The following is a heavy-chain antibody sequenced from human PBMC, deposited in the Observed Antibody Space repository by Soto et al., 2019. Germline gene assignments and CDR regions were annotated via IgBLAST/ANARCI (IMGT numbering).Heavy chain of an antibody. CDR2: IYYSGST. Sequence: SETLSLTCTVSGGSISSYYWSWIRQPPGKGLEWIGYIYYSGSTNYNPSLKSRVTISVDTSKNQFSLKLSSVTAADTAVYYCARADGDILTGYYAYYWGQGTLVTVSS. J-gene: IGHJ4*02. CDR1: GGSISSYY. CDR3: ARADGDILTGYYAYY. V-gene: IGHV4-59*01. D-gene: IGHD3-9*01.